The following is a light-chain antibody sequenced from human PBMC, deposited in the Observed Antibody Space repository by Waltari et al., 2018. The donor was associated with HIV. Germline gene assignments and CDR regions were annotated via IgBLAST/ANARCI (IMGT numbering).Light chain of an antibody. Sequence: EIVMTQSPAILSVSPGERATLSCRASQSVGSNLAWYQQRPGQAPRLLISDASTRATGIPARFSGRGSGTDFTLTITSLQAEDFAVYFCQQYNNWPPVTFGQGTKLEIK. CDR2: DAS. J-gene: IGKJ2*01. CDR3: QQYNNWPPVT. V-gene: IGKV3-15*01. CDR1: QSVGSN.